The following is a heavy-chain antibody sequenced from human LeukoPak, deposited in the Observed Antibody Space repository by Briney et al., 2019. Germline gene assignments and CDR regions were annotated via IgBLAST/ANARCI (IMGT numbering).Heavy chain of an antibody. D-gene: IGHD5-12*01. CDR2: VGISSGNT. Sequence: PGGALTLSFGASVFTYSDYSMNWVRQAPGRGREWISYVGISSGNTKYAASVKGRFTISGDSAKNSVFLQMNNLRVEDTAVYYCARDHRYAFDNWGQGTLVTVSS. J-gene: IGHJ4*02. CDR3: ARDHRYAFDN. CDR1: VFTYSDYS. V-gene: IGHV3-48*04.